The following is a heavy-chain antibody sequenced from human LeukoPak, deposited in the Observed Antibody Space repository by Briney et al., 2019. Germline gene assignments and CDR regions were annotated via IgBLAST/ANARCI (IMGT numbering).Heavy chain of an antibody. V-gene: IGHV3-21*01. CDR2: ISSSSSYI. CDR1: GFTFNTYS. CDR3: ARDLGRSGYYTIDAFDI. J-gene: IGHJ3*02. D-gene: IGHD3-22*01. Sequence: GGSLRLSCAASGFTFNTYSMNWVRQDPGKGLEWVSSISSSSSYIYYADSVKGRFTISRDNAKNSLYLQMNSLRAEDTAVYYCARDLGRSGYYTIDAFDIWGQGTMVTVSS.